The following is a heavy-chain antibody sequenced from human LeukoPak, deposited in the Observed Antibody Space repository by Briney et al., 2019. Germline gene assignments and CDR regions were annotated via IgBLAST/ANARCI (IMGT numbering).Heavy chain of an antibody. CDR2: IYGTVT. D-gene: IGHD3-10*01. V-gene: IGHV4-4*07. CDR1: GGSISSYY. CDR3: ARDSGTTGEVKFDP. J-gene: IGHJ5*02. Sequence: SETLSLTCTVSGGSISSYYLSWIRQPAGKGLEWIGRIYGTVTTYNPSLVGRVTLSVDTSNNHFSLKLRSVTAADTAIYYCARDSGTTGEVKFDPWGQGTLVTVSS.